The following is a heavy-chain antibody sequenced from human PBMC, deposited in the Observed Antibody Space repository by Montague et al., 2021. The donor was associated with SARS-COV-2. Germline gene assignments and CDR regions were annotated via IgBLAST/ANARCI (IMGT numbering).Heavy chain of an antibody. CDR2: IDWTHDQ. CDR1: GFSLTTPGVS. D-gene: IGHD2/OR15-2a*01. V-gene: IGHV2-70*01. J-gene: IGHJ4*02. CDR3: ARNRLSVFDF. Sequence: PALVKPTQTLTLTCSSSGFSLTTPGVSVGWIRQPPGRALEWLALIDWTHDQYYSRSLGTRLTISPGISKSQVVLTLTNVDTVDTATYYCARNRLSVFDFWGQGTLVTVSS.